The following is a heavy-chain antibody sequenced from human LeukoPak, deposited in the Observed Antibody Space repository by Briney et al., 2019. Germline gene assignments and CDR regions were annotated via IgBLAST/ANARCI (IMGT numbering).Heavy chain of an antibody. CDR2: IYYSGST. J-gene: IGHJ2*01. CDR3: ATLKPARGYHPYWYFDL. CDR1: GGSISSGGYY. Sequence: SETLSLTCTVSGGSISSGGYYWSWIRQHPGKGLEWIGYIYYSGSTYYNPSLKSRVTISVDTSKNQFSLKLSSATAADTAVYYCATLKPARGYHPYWYFDLWGRGTLVTVSS. V-gene: IGHV4-31*03. D-gene: IGHD1-14*01.